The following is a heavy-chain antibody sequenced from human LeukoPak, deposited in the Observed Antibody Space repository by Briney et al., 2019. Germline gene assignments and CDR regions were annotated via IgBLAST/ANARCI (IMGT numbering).Heavy chain of an antibody. D-gene: IGHD6-19*01. CDR2: MNVDSGGT. CDR3: ARDSKVTGTSFDS. CDR1: GHMFTDYY. Sequence: VSVKVSCKASGHMFTDYYMHWVRQAPGQGLEWMGWMNVDSGGTKYAQKFQGRVTMTRDTSISTAFMDLTRLRSDDTAVYYCARDSKVTGTSFDSWGKGTLVTVSS. J-gene: IGHJ4*02. V-gene: IGHV1-2*02.